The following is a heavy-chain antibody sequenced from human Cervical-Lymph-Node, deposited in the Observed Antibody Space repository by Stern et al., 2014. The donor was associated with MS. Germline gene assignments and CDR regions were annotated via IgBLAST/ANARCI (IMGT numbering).Heavy chain of an antibody. CDR3: AKRGGNLLHYFDW. CDR1: GFPFSAYA. J-gene: IGHJ4*02. Sequence: VQLVQSGGGVVQPGRSLRLSCAASGFPFSAYAMHWVRQAPGKGLEWVASVSADGSVNHYTDSVKGRLTISRDNSKYTLYLEVNSLITEDTAVYYCAKRGGNLLHYFDWWGQGALVTVSS. V-gene: IGHV3-30*04. D-gene: IGHD4-23*01. CDR2: VSADGSVN.